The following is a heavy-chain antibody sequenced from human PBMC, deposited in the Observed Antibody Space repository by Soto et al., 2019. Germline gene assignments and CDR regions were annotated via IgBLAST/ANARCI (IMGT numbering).Heavy chain of an antibody. CDR2: INHNGST. D-gene: IGHD5-18*01. CDR3: ARCGHRGYSYGYVHYYYYGMDV. V-gene: IGHV4-34*01. Sequence: SETLSLTCAVYGGSFSGYYWSWIRQPPGKGLEWIGEINHNGSTNYNPSLKSRVTISVDTSKNQFSLKLSSVTAADTAVYYCARCGHRGYSYGYVHYYYYGMDVWGQGTTVTVSS. CDR1: GGSFSGYY. J-gene: IGHJ6*02.